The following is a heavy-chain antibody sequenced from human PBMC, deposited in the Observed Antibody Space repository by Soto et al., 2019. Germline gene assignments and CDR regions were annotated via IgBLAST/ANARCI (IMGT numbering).Heavy chain of an antibody. Sequence: QVQLVQSGAEVKKPGSSVRVSCKSSGGTFSSYAISWVRQAPGQGLQWMGGFIPIFNFAKVAENFQGRVTVTADESTVTAYMDLTSLTSDDTAIYYCARGLPWDWFDSWGQGTLVTVSS. D-gene: IGHD1-26*01. J-gene: IGHJ5*01. CDR1: GGTFSSYA. CDR3: ARGLPWDWFDS. V-gene: IGHV1-69*01. CDR2: FIPIFNFA.